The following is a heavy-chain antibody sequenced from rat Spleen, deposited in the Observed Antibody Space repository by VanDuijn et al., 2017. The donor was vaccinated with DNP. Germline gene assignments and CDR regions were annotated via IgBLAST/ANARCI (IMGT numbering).Heavy chain of an antibody. V-gene: IGHV5-20*01. D-gene: IGHD5-1*01. CDR3: TTGSSDY. CDR2: ISYDGGST. J-gene: IGHJ2*01. CDR1: GLTFSIYD. Sequence: EVQLVESGGGLVQPGRSMKLSCAASGLTFSIYDMAWVRQAPTKGLEWVASISYDGGSTYYRDSVKGRFTISRDNAKSSLYLQMDSLRSEDTATYYCTTGSSDYWGQGVMVTVSS.